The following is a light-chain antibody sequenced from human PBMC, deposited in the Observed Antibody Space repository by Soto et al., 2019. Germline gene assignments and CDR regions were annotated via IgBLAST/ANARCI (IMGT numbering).Light chain of an antibody. CDR1: QGIRNY. V-gene: IGKV1-27*01. CDR3: QKYSSVPV. J-gene: IGKJ3*01. CDR2: AAS. Sequence: DIQMTQSPTSLSASVGDRVTITCRASQGIRNYVAWYQQIPGKAPKLLIYAASTLQSGVPTWFSGSGSGTDFTLTISRLQPEDAATYSCQKYSSVPVFGPGTKVEIK.